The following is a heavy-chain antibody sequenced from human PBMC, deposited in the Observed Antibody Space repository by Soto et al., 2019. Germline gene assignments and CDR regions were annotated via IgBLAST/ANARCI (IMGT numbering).Heavy chain of an antibody. CDR3: ERLPRGMVRGVIMRFDP. CDR2: INHSGST. J-gene: IGHJ5*02. D-gene: IGHD3-10*01. V-gene: IGHV4-34*01. CDR1: GGSFSGYY. Sequence: PSETLSLTCAVYGGSFSGYYWSWIRQPPGKGLEWIGEINHSGSTNYNPSLKSRVTISVDTSKNQFSLKLSSVTAADTAVYYCERLPRGMVRGVIMRFDPWGQGTLVTVSS.